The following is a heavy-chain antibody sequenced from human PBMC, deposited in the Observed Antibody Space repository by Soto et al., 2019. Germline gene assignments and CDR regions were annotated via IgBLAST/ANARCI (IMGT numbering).Heavy chain of an antibody. D-gene: IGHD2-15*01. CDR3: ARKACSGGSCKPRYYYYYMDV. J-gene: IGHJ6*03. CDR2: INHSGST. Sequence: SETLSLTCAVYGGSFSGYYWSWIRQPPGKGLEWIGEINHSGSTNYNPSLKSRVTISVDTSKNQFSLKLSSVTAADTAVYYCARKACSGGSCKPRYYYYYMDVWGKGTTVTVSS. V-gene: IGHV4-34*01. CDR1: GGSFSGYY.